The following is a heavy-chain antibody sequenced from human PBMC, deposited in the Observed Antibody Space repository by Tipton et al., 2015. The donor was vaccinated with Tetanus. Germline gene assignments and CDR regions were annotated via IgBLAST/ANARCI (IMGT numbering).Heavy chain of an antibody. CDR2: IKQDGSEK. D-gene: IGHD3-10*01. CDR1: GFTFSSYW. Sequence: ATSGFTFSSYWMSWVRQAPGKGLEWVANIKQDGSEKYYVDSVKGRFTISRDNAKNSLYLQMNSLRAEDTAVYYCARDPMVRGVTPYYFDYWGQGTLVTVSS. V-gene: IGHV3-7*05. J-gene: IGHJ4*02. CDR3: ARDPMVRGVTPYYFDY.